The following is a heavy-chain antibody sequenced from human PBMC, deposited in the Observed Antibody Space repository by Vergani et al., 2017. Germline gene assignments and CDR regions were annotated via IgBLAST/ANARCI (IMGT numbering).Heavy chain of an antibody. J-gene: IGHJ5*02. CDR2: IIPIFGTA. CDR3: ARDAFPRNWAPPHWFDP. V-gene: IGHV1-69*06. CDR1: GGTFSSYA. Sequence: QVQLVQSGAEVKKPGSSVKVSCKASGGTFSSYAISWVRQAPGQGLEWMGRIIPIFGTANYAQKFQGRVTITADKSTSTAYMELSSLRSEDTAVYYCARDAFPRNWAPPHWFDPWGQGTLVTVSS. D-gene: IGHD7-27*01.